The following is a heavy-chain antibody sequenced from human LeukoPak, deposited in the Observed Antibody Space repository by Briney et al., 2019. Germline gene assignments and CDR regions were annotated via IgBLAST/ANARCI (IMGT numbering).Heavy chain of an antibody. V-gene: IGHV3-21*01. J-gene: IGHJ4*02. CDR3: ARASEDTAMAPFDY. D-gene: IGHD5-18*01. Sequence: GGSLRLSCAASGFTFSSYSMNWVRQAPGKGLGWVSSISSSSSYIYYADSVKGRFTISRDNAKNSLYLQMNSLRAEDTAVYYCARASEDTAMAPFDYWGQGTLVTVSS. CDR1: GFTFSSYS. CDR2: ISSSSSYI.